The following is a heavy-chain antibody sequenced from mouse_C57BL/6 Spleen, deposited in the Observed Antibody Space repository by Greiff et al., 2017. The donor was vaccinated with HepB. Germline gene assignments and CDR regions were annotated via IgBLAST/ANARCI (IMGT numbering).Heavy chain of an antibody. Sequence: DVQLQESGTVLARPGASVKMSCKTSGYTFTSYWMHWVKQRPGQGLEWIGAIYPGNSDTSYNQKFKGKAKLTAVTSASTAYMELSSLTNEDSAVYYCTRDDYYGSSYFYAMDYWGQGTSVTVSS. CDR1: GYTFTSYW. V-gene: IGHV1-5*01. CDR2: IYPGNSDT. D-gene: IGHD1-1*01. J-gene: IGHJ4*01. CDR3: TRDDYYGSSYFYAMDY.